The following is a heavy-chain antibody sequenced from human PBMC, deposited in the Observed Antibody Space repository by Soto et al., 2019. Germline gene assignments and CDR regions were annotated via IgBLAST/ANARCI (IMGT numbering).Heavy chain of an antibody. V-gene: IGHV5-51*01. J-gene: IGHJ6*02. CDR2: IYPGDSDT. Sequence: PGESLKISCKGSGYSFTSYWIGWVRQMPGKGLEWMGIIYPGDSDTRYSPSFQGQVTISADKSISTAYLQWSSLKASDTAMYYCARRPGYCSSTSCSKRRYYYYGMGVWGQGTTVTVSS. CDR1: GYSFTSYW. D-gene: IGHD2-2*03. CDR3: ARRPGYCSSTSCSKRRYYYYGMGV.